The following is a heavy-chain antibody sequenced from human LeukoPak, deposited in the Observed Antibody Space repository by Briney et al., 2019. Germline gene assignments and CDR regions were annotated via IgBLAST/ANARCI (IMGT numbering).Heavy chain of an antibody. D-gene: IGHD2-15*01. V-gene: IGHV3-13*01. CDR1: AFTLSSFD. CDR2: IGSAGDT. CDR3: ARTLVTAAGYYYYMDV. Sequence: GGSLRLSCAASAFTLSSFDMHWVRQATGKGLEWVSAIGSAGDTYYPGSVKGRFTISRENAKNSLYLQMNSLTAGDTAVYYCARTLVTAAGYYYYMDVWGKGTTVTVSS. J-gene: IGHJ6*03.